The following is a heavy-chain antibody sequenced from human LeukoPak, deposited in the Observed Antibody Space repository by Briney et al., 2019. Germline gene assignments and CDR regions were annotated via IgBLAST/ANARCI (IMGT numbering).Heavy chain of an antibody. V-gene: IGHV4-61*01. CDR2: IYYSGST. CDR1: GVSISSSNSY. J-gene: IGHJ6*03. CDR3: ARERYWNYGERYMDV. Sequence: SETLSLTCTVSGVSISSSNSYWSWIRQPPGKGLEWIGYIYYSGSTNYNPSLKSRVTISVDTSKNQFSLKLSSVTAADTAVYYCARERYWNYGERYMDVWGKGTTVTVSS. D-gene: IGHD1-7*01.